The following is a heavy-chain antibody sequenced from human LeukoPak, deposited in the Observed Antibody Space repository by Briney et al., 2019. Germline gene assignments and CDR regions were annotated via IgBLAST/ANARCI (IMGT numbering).Heavy chain of an antibody. CDR2: INHRGST. Sequence: PSETLSLTCAVYGGSFSGYYWSWIRQPPGKGLEWMGEINHRGSTNYNPSLKSRVTISVDTSKNQFSLKLSSVTAADTAVYYCARSTTYYDFWSDYPYPDYWGQGTLVTVSS. D-gene: IGHD3-3*01. J-gene: IGHJ4*02. CDR3: ARSTTYYDFWSDYPYPDY. V-gene: IGHV4-34*01. CDR1: GGSFSGYY.